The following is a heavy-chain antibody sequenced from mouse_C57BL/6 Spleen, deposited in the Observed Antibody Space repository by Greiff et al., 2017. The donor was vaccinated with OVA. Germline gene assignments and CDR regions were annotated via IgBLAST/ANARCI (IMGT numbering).Heavy chain of an antibody. D-gene: IGHD1-1*01. V-gene: IGHV14-3*01. J-gene: IGHJ4*01. CDR2: IDPANGNT. CDR3: ASPYYGSSYDYAMDY. Sequence: VQLKESVAELVRPGASVKLSCTASGFTFKNTYMHWVKQRPEQGLEWIGRIDPANGNTKYAPKFQGKATITADTSSNTAYLQLSSLTSEDTAIYYCASPYYGSSYDYAMDYWGQGTSVTVSS. CDR1: GFTFKNTY.